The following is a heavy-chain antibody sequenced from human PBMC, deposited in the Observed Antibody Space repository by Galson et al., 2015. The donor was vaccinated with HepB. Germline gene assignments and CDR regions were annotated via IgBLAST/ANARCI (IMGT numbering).Heavy chain of an antibody. V-gene: IGHV4-34*01. Sequence: SETLSLTCAVYGGSFSGYYWSWIRQPPGKGLEWIGEINHSGSTNYNPSLKSRVTISVDTSKNQFSLKLSSVTAADTAVYYCARSKYYYDSSGVDYWGQGTLVTVSS. D-gene: IGHD3-22*01. CDR3: ARSKYYYDSSGVDY. CDR2: INHSGST. CDR1: GGSFSGYY. J-gene: IGHJ4*02.